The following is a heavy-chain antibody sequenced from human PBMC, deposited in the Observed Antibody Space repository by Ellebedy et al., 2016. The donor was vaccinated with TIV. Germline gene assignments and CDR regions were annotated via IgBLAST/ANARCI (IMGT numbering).Heavy chain of an antibody. Sequence: MPSETLSLTCNVSGGSMTSYYWSWIRQPPGRELEWIGNIYYSGGVNYNPSLESRITISMDSSKSQFSRKLNYVTAADSAVYYGARHIGGVIRGAGACDCWGHGALVTVSS. CDR3: ARHIGGVIRGAGACDC. J-gene: IGHJ5*01. V-gene: IGHV4-59*08. CDR2: IYYSGGV. D-gene: IGHD2-8*02. CDR1: GGSMTSYY.